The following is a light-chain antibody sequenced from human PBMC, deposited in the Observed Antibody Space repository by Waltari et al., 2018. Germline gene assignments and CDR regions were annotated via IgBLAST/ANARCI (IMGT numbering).Light chain of an antibody. CDR2: EVD. J-gene: IGLJ2*01. CDR3: SSYAGSNKLI. V-gene: IGLV2-8*01. CDR1: SSDLGAYKY. Sequence: QSALTQPPSASGSPGQTVIISCTGNSSDLGAYKYVSWYQQIPGRAPALIIYEVDRRPPGVPDRFSGSKSGNTASLTVSGLQTEDEGDYYCSSYAGSNKLIFGGVTKLTVL.